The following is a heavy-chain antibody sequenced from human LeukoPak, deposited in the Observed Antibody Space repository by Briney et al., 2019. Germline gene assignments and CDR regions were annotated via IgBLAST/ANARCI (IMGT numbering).Heavy chain of an antibody. CDR3: ARGPYSYDSSGAFDI. V-gene: IGHV4-39*07. J-gene: IGHJ3*02. D-gene: IGHD3-22*01. CDR1: SGSISTSNYY. Sequence: SEALSLTCTVSSGSISTSNYYWGWVRQPPGKALEWIGNIFYSGSTYYSPSLKSRVTISLDTSRNQFSLKLSSVTAADTAVYFCARGPYSYDSSGAFDIWGQGTMVTVSS. CDR2: IFYSGST.